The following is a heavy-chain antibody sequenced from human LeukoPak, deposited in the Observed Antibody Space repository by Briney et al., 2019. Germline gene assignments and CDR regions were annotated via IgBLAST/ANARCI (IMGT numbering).Heavy chain of an antibody. D-gene: IGHD3-10*01. J-gene: IGHJ3*02. CDR1: GFTFSNYA. Sequence: GGSLRLSCAASGFTFSNYAMNWVRQAPEKGLEWVSEISGTGGSTYYADSVKGRFTISRDNYKNTMYLQMKSLRVEDTAVSFCATEGSESAFDIWGQGTMVTVSS. CDR3: ATEGSESAFDI. CDR2: ISGTGGST. V-gene: IGHV3-23*01.